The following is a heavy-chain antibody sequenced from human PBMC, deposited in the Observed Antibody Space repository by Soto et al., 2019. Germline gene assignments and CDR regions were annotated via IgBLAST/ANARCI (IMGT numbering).Heavy chain of an antibody. V-gene: IGHV3-23*01. CDR3: ARVPIDDWSYGWFDP. CDR2: ISGSGGST. Sequence: EVQLLESGGGLVQPGGSLRLSCAASGFTFSSYAMSWVRQVPGKGLEWVSAISGSGGSTFYADSVKGRFTISRDRSKNTLYVQMSSLRAEDTAVYYCARVPIDDWSYGWFDPWGQGTLVTVSS. CDR1: GFTFSSYA. D-gene: IGHD1-7*01. J-gene: IGHJ5*02.